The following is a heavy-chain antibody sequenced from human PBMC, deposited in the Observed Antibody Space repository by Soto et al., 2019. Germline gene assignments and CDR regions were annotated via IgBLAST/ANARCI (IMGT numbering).Heavy chain of an antibody. Sequence: HEHLVQSGAEVKRPGASLKVSCKASGYSFTGYYIHWVRQAPGQGLEWMGWINPDSGATNYAQNFQGRVTLTSDTSIRTASMDLPSLTSDDTAVYYCARGDYGTGGYPFPYFDYWGQGTLVIVSS. J-gene: IGHJ4*02. V-gene: IGHV1-2*02. D-gene: IGHD2-8*02. CDR3: ARGDYGTGGYPFPYFDY. CDR1: GYSFTGYY. CDR2: INPDSGAT.